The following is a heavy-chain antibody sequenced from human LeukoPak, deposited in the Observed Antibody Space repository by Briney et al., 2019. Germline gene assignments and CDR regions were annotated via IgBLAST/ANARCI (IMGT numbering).Heavy chain of an antibody. CDR2: IKQDGSE. CDR1: GFTFSSYW. V-gene: IGHV3-7*01. J-gene: IGHJ3*02. D-gene: IGHD5-12*01. Sequence: PGGSLRLSCAASGFTFSSYWMSWARQAPGKGLEWVANIKQDGSENYVDSVKGRFTISRDNAKNSLYLQMNSLRAEDTAVYYCARDRSSGYDDIWGQGTMVTVSS. CDR3: ARDRSSGYDDI.